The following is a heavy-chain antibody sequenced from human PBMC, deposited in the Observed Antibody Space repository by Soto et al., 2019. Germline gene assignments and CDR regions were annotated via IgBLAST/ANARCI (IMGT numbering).Heavy chain of an antibody. CDR2: IYHSGST. J-gene: IGHJ5*02. CDR3: ARDKSSSWYGNWFDP. CDR1: GYSISSGYY. Sequence: PSETLSLTCAVSGYSISSGYYWGWIRQPPGKGLEWIGSIYHSGSTYYNPSLKSRVTISVDTSKNQSSLKLSSVTAADTAVYYCARDKSSSWYGNWFDPWGQGTLVTVSS. V-gene: IGHV4-38-2*02. D-gene: IGHD6-13*01.